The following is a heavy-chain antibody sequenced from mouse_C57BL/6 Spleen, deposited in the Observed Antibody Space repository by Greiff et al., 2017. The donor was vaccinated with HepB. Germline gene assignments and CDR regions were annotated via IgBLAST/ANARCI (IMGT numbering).Heavy chain of an antibody. CDR2: ISYDGSN. Sequence: EVKLMESGPGLVKPSQSLSLTCSVTGYSITSGYYWNWIRQFPGNKLEWMGYISYDGSNNYNPSLKNRISITRDTSKNQFFLKLNSVTTEDTATYYCARRTTVVGYAMDYWGQGTSVTVSS. CDR1: GYSITSGYY. V-gene: IGHV3-6*01. CDR3: ARRTTVVGYAMDY. J-gene: IGHJ4*01. D-gene: IGHD1-1*01.